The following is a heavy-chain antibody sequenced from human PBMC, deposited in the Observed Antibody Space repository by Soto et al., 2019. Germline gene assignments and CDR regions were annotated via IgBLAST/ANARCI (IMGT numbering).Heavy chain of an antibody. CDR2: IYYSGST. CDR3: ARDTDPLSWSRSLYFDY. J-gene: IGHJ4*02. CDR1: GGSISSYY. Sequence: TLSLTCTVSGGSISSYYWSWIRQPPGKGLEWIGYIYYSGSTNYNPSLKSRVTISVDTSKNQFSLKLSSVTAADTAVYYCARDTDPLSWSRSLYFDYWGQGTLVTVSS. D-gene: IGHD6-13*01. V-gene: IGHV4-59*01.